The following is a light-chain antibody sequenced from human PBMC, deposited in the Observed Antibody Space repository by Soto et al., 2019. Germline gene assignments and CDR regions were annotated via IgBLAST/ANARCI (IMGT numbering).Light chain of an antibody. Sequence: SCWASQSISKYLAWYQQKPGKAPKLLIYQASSLESGVPSRFSGSGSGTQFTLTITSLQPDDFGTYYCQQSKSLYTFGQGTKLEIK. V-gene: IGKV1-5*03. CDR1: QSISKY. J-gene: IGKJ2*01. CDR2: QAS. CDR3: QQSKSLYT.